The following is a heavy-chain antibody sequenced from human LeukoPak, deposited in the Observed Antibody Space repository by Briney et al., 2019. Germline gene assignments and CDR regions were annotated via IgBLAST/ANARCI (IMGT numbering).Heavy chain of an antibody. CDR3: ERDTPRVVGDMDV. V-gene: IGHV1-2*02. J-gene: IGHJ6*03. CDR2: INPNSGGT. CDR1: GYTFTGYY. D-gene: IGHD2-2*01. Sequence: GASVKVSCKASGYTFTGYYMHWVRQAPGQGLEWMGWINPNSGGTNYAQKFQGRVTMTRDTSISTAYMELSRLRSDDTAVYYCERDTPRVVGDMDVWGKGTTVTVSS.